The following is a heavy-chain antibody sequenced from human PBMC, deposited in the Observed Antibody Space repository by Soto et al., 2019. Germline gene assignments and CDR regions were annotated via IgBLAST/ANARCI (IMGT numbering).Heavy chain of an antibody. D-gene: IGHD2-2*01. CDR3: ASRLGVVVPAAYYYYYGMDV. V-gene: IGHV1-69*13. Sequence: SVKVSCKASGGTFSSYAISWVRQAPGQGLEWMGGIIPIFGTANYAQKFQGRVTITADESTSTAYMELSSLRSEDTAVYYCASRLGVVVPAAYYYYYGMDVWGQGTTVTVSS. J-gene: IGHJ6*02. CDR2: IIPIFGTA. CDR1: GGTFSSYA.